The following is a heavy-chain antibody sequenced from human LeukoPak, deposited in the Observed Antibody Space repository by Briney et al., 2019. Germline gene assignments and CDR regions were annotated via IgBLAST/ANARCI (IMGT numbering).Heavy chain of an antibody. CDR3: ARDSRSSSWYYYYYYMDV. V-gene: IGHV3-7*01. D-gene: IGHD6-13*01. CDR2: IKQDGSEK. J-gene: IGHJ6*03. Sequence: GGSLRLSCAASGFTFSSYWMSWVRQAPGKGLEWVANIKQDGSEKYYVDSVKGRFTISRDNAKNSLYLQMDSLRAEDTAVYYCARDSRSSSWYYYYYYMDVWGKGTTVTISS. CDR1: GFTFSSYW.